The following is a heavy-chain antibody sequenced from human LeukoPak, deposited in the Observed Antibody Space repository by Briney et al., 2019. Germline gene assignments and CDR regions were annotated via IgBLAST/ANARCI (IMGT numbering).Heavy chain of an antibody. D-gene: IGHD6-19*01. CDR3: AKDDSSGLFDY. J-gene: IGHJ4*02. CDR1: GFIFTSHV. Sequence: QAGGSLRLSCAASGFIFTSHVMHWVRQAPGKGLEWVAVISYDGSNKYYADSVKGRFTISRDNSKNTPYLQMNSLRAEDTAVYYCAKDDSSGLFDYWGQGTLVTVSS. CDR2: ISYDGSNK. V-gene: IGHV3-30*18.